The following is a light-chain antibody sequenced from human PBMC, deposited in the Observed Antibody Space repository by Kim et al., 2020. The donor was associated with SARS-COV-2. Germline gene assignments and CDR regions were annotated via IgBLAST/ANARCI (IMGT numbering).Light chain of an antibody. J-gene: IGKJ2*01. V-gene: IGKV3-11*01. CDR1: QSVSRY. Sequence: LSLCPGERAPLSCRASQSVSRYLAWYQQKPGQTPRLLIYDASNRATGIPARFSGSGSGTDFTLTISSLEPEDFAVYYCQQRSNWYTFGQGTKLEI. CDR3: QQRSNWYT. CDR2: DAS.